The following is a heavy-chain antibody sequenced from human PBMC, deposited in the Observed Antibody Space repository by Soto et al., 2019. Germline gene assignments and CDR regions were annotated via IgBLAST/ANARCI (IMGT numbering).Heavy chain of an antibody. CDR2: MYHDGNT. D-gene: IGHD5-12*01. V-gene: IGHV4-38-2*02. CDR3: ARESYSGYHSYDY. J-gene: IGHJ4*02. Sequence: GSLRLSCAASRFTFSSYAMCWIRQPPGKGLEWIANMYHDGNTHYNPSLKSRVTMSVDTSKNQFSLKLNSVTAADTAVYYCARESYSGYHSYDYWGQGILVTVSS. CDR1: RFTFSSYA.